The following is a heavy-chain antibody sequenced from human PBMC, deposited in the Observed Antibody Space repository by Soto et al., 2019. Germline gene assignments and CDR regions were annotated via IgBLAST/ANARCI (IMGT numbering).Heavy chain of an antibody. CDR1: GVSINAGGYS. J-gene: IGHJ4*02. Sequence: QVQLQESGPGLVKPSQTLSLTCAVSGVSINAGGYSWNWIRQSPGKALEWMGHIYQSGSTYYKPSHKGRSATSGDMSQNDFALGVTSVTPADTAVYFCARGDYNDYFDYWGQGAVLTVSS. CDR3: ARGDYNDYFDY. V-gene: IGHV4-30-2*06. CDR2: IYQSGST. D-gene: IGHD4-4*01.